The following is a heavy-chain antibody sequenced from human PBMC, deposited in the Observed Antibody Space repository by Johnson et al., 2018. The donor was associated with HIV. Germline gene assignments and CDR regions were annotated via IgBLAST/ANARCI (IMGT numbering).Heavy chain of an antibody. J-gene: IGHJ3*02. CDR1: GIIFSHYG. Sequence: HVQLVESGGGVVQPGRSLRLSCAVSGIIFSHYGMHWVRQAPGKGLEWVAVMSYDGSNKYYADSVQGRFTISRDNSKNTLYLQMNSLRAEDTAVYYCVREEGNDILTRGDAFDIWGQGTMVTVSS. V-gene: IGHV3-30*03. CDR3: VREEGNDILTRGDAFDI. CDR2: MSYDGSNK. D-gene: IGHD3-9*01.